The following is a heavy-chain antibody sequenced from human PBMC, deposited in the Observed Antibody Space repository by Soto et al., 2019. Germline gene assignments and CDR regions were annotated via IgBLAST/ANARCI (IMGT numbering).Heavy chain of an antibody. Sequence: QVQLVESGGGVVQPGRSLRLSCAASGFTFSSYAMHWVRQAPGKGLEWVAVISYDGSNKYYADSVKGRFTISRDNSKNTLYLQMNSLRAEDTAVYYCARVDSSSASPELYGMDVWGQGTTVTVSS. D-gene: IGHD6-6*01. J-gene: IGHJ6*02. V-gene: IGHV3-30-3*01. CDR3: ARVDSSSASPELYGMDV. CDR1: GFTFSSYA. CDR2: ISYDGSNK.